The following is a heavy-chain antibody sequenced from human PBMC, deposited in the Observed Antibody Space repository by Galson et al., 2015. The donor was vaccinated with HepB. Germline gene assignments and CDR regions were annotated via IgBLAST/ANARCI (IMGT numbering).Heavy chain of an antibody. J-gene: IGHJ4*02. CDR1: GFTFSSYA. Sequence: SLRLSCAASGFTFSSYAMHWVRQAPGKGLEWVAVISYDGSNKYYADSVKGRFTISRDNSKNTLYLQMNSLRAEDTAVYYCARDHEITMVPYYFDYWGQGTLVTVSS. CDR2: ISYDGSNK. D-gene: IGHD3-10*01. CDR3: ARDHEITMVPYYFDY. V-gene: IGHV3-30*04.